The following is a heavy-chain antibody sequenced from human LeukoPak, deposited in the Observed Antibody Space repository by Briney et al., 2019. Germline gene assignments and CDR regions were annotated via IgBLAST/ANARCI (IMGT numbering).Heavy chain of an antibody. D-gene: IGHD6-19*01. CDR1: GGSISSSSYY. V-gene: IGHV4-39*07. J-gene: IGHJ6*02. Sequence: PSETLSLTCTVSGGSISSSSYYWGWIRQPPGKGLEWIGSIYYSGSTYYNPSLKSRVTISVDTSKNQFSLKLSSVTAADTAVYYCARDPASSGWAGYYYGMDVWGQGTTVTVSS. CDR3: ARDPASSGWAGYYYGMDV. CDR2: IYYSGST.